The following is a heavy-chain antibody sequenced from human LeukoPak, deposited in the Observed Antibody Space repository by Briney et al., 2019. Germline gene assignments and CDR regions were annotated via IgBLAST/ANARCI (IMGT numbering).Heavy chain of an antibody. V-gene: IGHV3-74*01. D-gene: IGHD6-13*01. J-gene: IGHJ4*02. Sequence: GGSLRLSCAASGFTFSTYWMHWVRQAPGQGPLWVSRISPDGSTTTYADSVRGRFSISRDNAKNTLYMQMNSLRVDDTAVYYCVRGSSTWSPLGDYWGQGTLVTVST. CDR2: ISPDGSTT. CDR3: VRGSSTWSPLGDY. CDR1: GFTFSTYW.